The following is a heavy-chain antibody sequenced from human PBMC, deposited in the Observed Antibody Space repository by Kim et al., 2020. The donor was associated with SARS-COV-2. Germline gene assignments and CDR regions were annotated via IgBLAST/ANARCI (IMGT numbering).Heavy chain of an antibody. Sequence: AQKFQGRVTMTRDTSTSTVYMELSSLRSEDTAVYYCARMIVVVHWGWFDPWGQGTLVTVSS. V-gene: IGHV1-46*01. J-gene: IGHJ5*02. D-gene: IGHD3-22*01. CDR3: ARMIVVVHWGWFDP.